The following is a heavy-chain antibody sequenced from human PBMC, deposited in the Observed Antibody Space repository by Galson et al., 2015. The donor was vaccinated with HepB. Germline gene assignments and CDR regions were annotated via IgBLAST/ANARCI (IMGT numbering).Heavy chain of an antibody. CDR3: ARDHFRDGYKQPSQTKETFDY. V-gene: IGHV3-33*01. CDR2: IWYDGSNK. D-gene: IGHD5-24*01. CDR1: GFTFSSYG. Sequence: SLRLSCAASGFTFSSYGMHWVRQAPGKGLEWVAVIWYDGSNKYYADSVKGRFTISRDNSKNTLYLQMNSLRAEDTAVYYCARDHFRDGYKQPSQTKETFDYWGQGTLVTVSS. J-gene: IGHJ4*02.